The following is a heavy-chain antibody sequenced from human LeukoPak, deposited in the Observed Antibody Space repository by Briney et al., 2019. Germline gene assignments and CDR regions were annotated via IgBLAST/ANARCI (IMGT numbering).Heavy chain of an antibody. J-gene: IGHJ4*02. CDR3: ARLYSSGWFRFDY. CDR2: IYYSGST. CDR1: GGSISSYY. Sequence: PSETLSLTCTVSGGSISSYYWSWLRQPPGKGLEWIGYIYYSGSTNYNPSLKSRVTISVDTSKNQFSLKLSSVTAADTAVYYCARLYSSGWFRFDYWGQGTLVTVSS. D-gene: IGHD6-19*01. V-gene: IGHV4-59*01.